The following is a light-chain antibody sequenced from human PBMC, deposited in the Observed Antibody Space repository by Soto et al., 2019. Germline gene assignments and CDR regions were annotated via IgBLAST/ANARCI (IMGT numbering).Light chain of an antibody. CDR1: QSVSSTY. CDR2: GAS. J-gene: IGKJ1*01. V-gene: IGKV3-20*01. CDR3: QQYGGSRWT. Sequence: EIVLTQSPGTLSLSPGERATLSCRASQSVSSTYLAWYQQKPGQAPRVLIYGASNRPTGIPDRFSGSGSGTDFPLTISRLEPEDFAVYYCQQYGGSRWTFGQGTRVDI.